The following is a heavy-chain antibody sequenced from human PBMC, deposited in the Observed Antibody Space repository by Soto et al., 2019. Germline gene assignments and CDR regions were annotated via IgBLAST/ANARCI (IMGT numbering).Heavy chain of an antibody. D-gene: IGHD3-22*01. CDR3: ARDSDYYDSSGYYPEYFQH. CDR1: GFTFSSYA. CDR2: ISGSGGTT. J-gene: IGHJ1*01. Sequence: PVGSLRLSCAASGFTFSSYAMSWVRQAPGKGLEWVSAISGSGGTTYYADSVKGRFTISRDNAKNSLYLQMNSLRDEDTAVYYCARDSDYYDSSGYYPEYFQHWGQGTLVTVSS. V-gene: IGHV3-23*01.